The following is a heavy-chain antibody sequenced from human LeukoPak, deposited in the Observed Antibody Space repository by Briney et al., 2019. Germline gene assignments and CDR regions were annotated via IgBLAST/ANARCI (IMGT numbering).Heavy chain of an antibody. CDR2: IIPIFGTA. V-gene: IGHV1-69*13. Sequence: SVKVSCKASGYTFTSYGISWVRQAPGQGLEWMGGIIPIFGTANYAQKFQGRVTITADESTSTAYMELSSLRSEDTAVYYCARDRGSSWYFRVGVTSEYWYFDLWGRGTLVTVSS. D-gene: IGHD6-13*01. CDR1: GYTFTSYG. CDR3: ARDRGSSWYFRVGVTSEYWYFDL. J-gene: IGHJ2*01.